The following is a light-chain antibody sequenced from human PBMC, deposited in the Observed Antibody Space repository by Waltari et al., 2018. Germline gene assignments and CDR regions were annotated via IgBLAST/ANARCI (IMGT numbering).Light chain of an antibody. CDR1: TSDLGGNNC. J-gene: IGLJ3*02. V-gene: IGLV2-14*03. CDR3: CSFTTRSSWV. CDR2: DVT. Sequence: QSALTQSASVSGSPGQSITISCTGTTSDLGGNNCVSWYEQHPGKAPNLIIYDVTSRPPGVSDRFSGSKSGNAASLTISGLQAEDEADYYCCSFTTRSSWVFGGGTKLTVL.